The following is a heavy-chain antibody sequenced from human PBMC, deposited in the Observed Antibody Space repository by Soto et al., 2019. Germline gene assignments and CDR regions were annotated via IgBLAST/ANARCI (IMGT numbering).Heavy chain of an antibody. D-gene: IGHD4-17*01. J-gene: IGHJ5*02. Sequence: QVHLVQSGTEVKEPGASVKVSCKASASTFTGYTINWVRQAPGQGLKWMGWISTFNGNTKYAGNIEGRVTMTTNTSTTTASMELTSLTFDDTAVYFGARGTVTSGRWFGPWGQGTLVSVSS. CDR2: ISTFNGNT. CDR1: ASTFTGYT. CDR3: ARGTVTSGRWFGP. V-gene: IGHV1-18*04.